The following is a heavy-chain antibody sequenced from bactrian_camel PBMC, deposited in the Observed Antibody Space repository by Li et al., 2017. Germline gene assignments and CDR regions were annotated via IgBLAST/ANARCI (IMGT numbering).Heavy chain of an antibody. CDR2: IGIGGRT. CDR1: GYSSNTFC. J-gene: IGHJ4*01. V-gene: IGHV3S53*01. D-gene: IGHD6*01. Sequence: HVQLVESGGGSVQAGGSLRLSCAASGYSSNTFCMGWFRRVPGREREGVAGIGIGGRTAYADSVKGRFTISLDNTGNTVFLQMDNLQPEDTATYYCAEGRGSRGEHCYSLNYWGQGTQVTVS. CDR3: AEGRGSRGEHCYSLNY.